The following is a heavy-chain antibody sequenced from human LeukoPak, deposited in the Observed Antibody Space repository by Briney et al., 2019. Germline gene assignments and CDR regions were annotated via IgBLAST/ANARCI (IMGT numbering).Heavy chain of an antibody. CDR3: ARWKNGNWFDP. Sequence: SETLSLTCTVSGGSISSYYWSWIRQPPGKGLEWIGYIYYSGSTNYNPSLKSRVTISVDTSKNQFSLKLSSVTAADTAVYYCARWKNGNWFDPWGQGTPVTVSS. CDR1: GGSISSYY. D-gene: IGHD2-8*01. J-gene: IGHJ5*02. V-gene: IGHV4-59*08. CDR2: IYYSGST.